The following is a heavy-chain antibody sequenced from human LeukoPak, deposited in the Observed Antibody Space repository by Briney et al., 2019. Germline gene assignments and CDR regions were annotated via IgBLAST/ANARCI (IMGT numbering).Heavy chain of an antibody. CDR2: LSSSGGST. V-gene: IGHV3-23*01. CDR1: GFTLSNYA. J-gene: IGHJ4*02. D-gene: IGHD4-17*01. Sequence: SGGSLRLSCAASGFTLSNYAMSWVRQAPGKGLEWVSGLSSSGGSTFYADSVKGRFTISRDNSKNTVYLQMNSLRGEDTAIYYCARGVTVTTDFWGQGTLVTVSS. CDR3: ARGVTVTTDF.